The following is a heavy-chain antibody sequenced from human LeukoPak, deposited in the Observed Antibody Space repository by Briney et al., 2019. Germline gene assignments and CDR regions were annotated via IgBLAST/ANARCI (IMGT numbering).Heavy chain of an antibody. CDR3: ARDYYDSSGYPHWFDY. CDR2: IKQDGSEK. V-gene: IGHV3-7*01. Sequence: GGSLRLSCAASGFTFSSYLMSWVRQAPGEGLEWVANIKQDGSEKYYVDSVKGRFTISRDNAKNSLYLQMNSLRAEDTAVYYCARDYYDSSGYPHWFDYWGQGTLATVSS. J-gene: IGHJ4*02. CDR1: GFTFSSYL. D-gene: IGHD3-22*01.